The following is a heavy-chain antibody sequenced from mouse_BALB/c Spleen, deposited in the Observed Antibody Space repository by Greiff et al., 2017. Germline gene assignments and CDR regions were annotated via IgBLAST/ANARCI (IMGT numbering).Heavy chain of an antibody. D-gene: IGHD2-2*01. CDR1: GYTFTSYT. Sequence: QVQLQQSGAELARPGASVKMSCEASGYTFTSYTMHWVKQRPGQGLKWIGYINPSSGYTNYNQKFKDKATLTADKSSSTAYMQLSSLTSEDSAVYYCARSLYGYDGGFAYWGQGTLVTVSA. CDR2: INPSSGYT. J-gene: IGHJ3*01. V-gene: IGHV1-4*01. CDR3: ARSLYGYDGGFAY.